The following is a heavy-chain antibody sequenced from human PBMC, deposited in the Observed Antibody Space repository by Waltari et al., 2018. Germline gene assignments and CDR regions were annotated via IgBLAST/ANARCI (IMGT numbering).Heavy chain of an antibody. CDR3: ARGTHAFDI. CDR2: INHSGST. CDR1: GGSFSGYS. V-gene: IGHV4-34*01. Sequence: QVQLQQWGAGLLKPSETLSLTCAVYGGSFSGYSWSWIRQPPGKGLGWIGEINHSGSTNYNPSLKSRVTISVDTSKNQFSLKLSSVTAADTAVYYCARGTHAFDIWGQGTMVTVSS. J-gene: IGHJ3*02.